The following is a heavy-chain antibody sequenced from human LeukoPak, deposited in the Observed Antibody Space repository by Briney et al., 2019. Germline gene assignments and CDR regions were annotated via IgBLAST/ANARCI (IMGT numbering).Heavy chain of an antibody. J-gene: IGHJ4*02. CDR3: ARERWLQSGYFDY. CDR1: GFTFSSYT. D-gene: IGHD5-24*01. CDR2: ISGSGGDT. Sequence: GGSLRLSCVASGFTFSSYTMSWVRQAPGKGLEWVSAISGSGGDTYYADSVKGRFTISRDNSKNTLYLQMNSLRAEDTAVYYCARERWLQSGYFDYWGQGTLVTVSS. V-gene: IGHV3-23*01.